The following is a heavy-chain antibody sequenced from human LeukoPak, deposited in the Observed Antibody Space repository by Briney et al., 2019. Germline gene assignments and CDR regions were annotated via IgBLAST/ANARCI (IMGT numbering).Heavy chain of an antibody. V-gene: IGHV6-1*01. D-gene: IGHD5-12*01. Sequence: SQTLSLTCAISGDSVSSNSAAWNWIRQSPSRGLEWLGRTYYRSKWYNDYAVSVKSRITINPDTSKNQFPLQLSSVTPEDTAVYYCSRMDIVATNYFDYWGQGTLVTVSS. J-gene: IGHJ4*02. CDR3: SRMDIVATNYFDY. CDR1: GDSVSSNSAA. CDR2: TYYRSKWYN.